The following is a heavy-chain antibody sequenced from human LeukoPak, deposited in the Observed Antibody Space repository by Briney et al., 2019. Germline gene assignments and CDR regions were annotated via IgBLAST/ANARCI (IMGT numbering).Heavy chain of an antibody. CDR2: IYYSGRT. D-gene: IGHD3-9*01. J-gene: IGHJ4*02. V-gene: IGHV4-39*01. CDR1: GGSITSSSYF. CDR3: FFKPRGAYEIPYYFDY. Sequence: SETLSLTCTVSGGSITSSSYFWGWIRQPPGKGLEWIGSIYYSGRTYYNPSLKSRVTISVDTSNNQFSLKLSSVTAPDTAVYFFFFKPRGAYEIPYYFDYWGQGTLVSVSS.